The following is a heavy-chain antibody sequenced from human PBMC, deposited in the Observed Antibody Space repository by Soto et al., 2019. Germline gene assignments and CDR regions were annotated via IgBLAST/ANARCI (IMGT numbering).Heavy chain of an antibody. CDR2: IWYDGSNK. J-gene: IGHJ5*02. D-gene: IGHD6-19*01. CDR3: ARVSSSGSWFDP. Sequence: GGSLRLSCAASGFTFSSYGMHWVRQAPGKGLEWVAVIWYDGSNKYYADSVKGRFTISRDNSKNTLYLQMNSLRAEDTAVYYCARVSSSGSWFDPWGQGTLVTVSS. V-gene: IGHV3-33*01. CDR1: GFTFSSYG.